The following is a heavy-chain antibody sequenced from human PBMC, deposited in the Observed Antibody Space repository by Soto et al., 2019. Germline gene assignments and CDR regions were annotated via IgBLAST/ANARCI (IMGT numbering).Heavy chain of an antibody. Sequence: QVQLVQSGAEVKKPGSSVKVSCKASGGTFSSYAISWVRQAPGQGLEWMGGIIPIFGTANYAEKFQGRVTITENESASAAYMELSSMRSEQAAVYFCAREAISPGGFDSWGQETMVTVSS. CDR1: GGTFSSYA. J-gene: IGHJ3*02. CDR3: AREAISPGGFDS. CDR2: IIPIFGTA. V-gene: IGHV1-69*12. D-gene: IGHD2-8*02.